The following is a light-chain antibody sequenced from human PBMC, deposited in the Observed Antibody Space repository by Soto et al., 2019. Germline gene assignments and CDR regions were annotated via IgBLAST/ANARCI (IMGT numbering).Light chain of an antibody. CDR3: QQRSNWPIT. CDR2: DTS. J-gene: IGKJ5*01. Sequence: EIVLTQSPGTLSLSPGKRATLSFRASQSVSNFLAWYQQKPGQAPRLLIYDTSNRATGIPARLSGSGSGTDFTLTINNLDPEDFAVYYCQQRSNWPITFGQGTRLEIK. CDR1: QSVSNF. V-gene: IGKV3-11*01.